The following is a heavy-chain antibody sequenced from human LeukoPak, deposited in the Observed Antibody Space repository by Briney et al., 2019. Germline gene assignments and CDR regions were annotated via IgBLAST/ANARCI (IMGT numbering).Heavy chain of an antibody. Sequence: SVTVSCKASGGTFSSYAISWVRQAPGQGLDWMGRIISIFGIANYAQKFQGRVTITADKSTSTAYMELSSLRSEDTAVYYCASSSGSYGSGSYGYYGMDVWGQGTTVTVSS. CDR3: ASSSGSYGSGSYGYYGMDV. J-gene: IGHJ6*02. CDR2: IISIFGIA. D-gene: IGHD3-10*01. CDR1: GGTFSSYA. V-gene: IGHV1-69*04.